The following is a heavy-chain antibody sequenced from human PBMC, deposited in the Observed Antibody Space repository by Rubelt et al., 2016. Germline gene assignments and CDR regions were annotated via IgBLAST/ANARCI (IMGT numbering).Heavy chain of an antibody. CDR2: ISGSSGTI. V-gene: IGHV3-23*01. J-gene: IGHJ6*02. D-gene: IGHD1-14*01. CDR3: ARLNTGMSAMDV. CDR1: GFTFSSYA. Sequence: EVQLLESGGGLVQPGGSLRLSCAASGFTFSSYAMRWVRQAPGKGLECVAAISGSSGTIYYADSVKGRFTISRDNSKSTLSVQRNSLTAEGTAVYYCARLNTGMSAMDVWGQGTTVTVSS.